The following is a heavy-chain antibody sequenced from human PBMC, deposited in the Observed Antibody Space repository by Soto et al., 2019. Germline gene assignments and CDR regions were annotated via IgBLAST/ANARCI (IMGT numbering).Heavy chain of an antibody. Sequence: GESLKISCKGSGYSFTSYWIGWVRQMPGKGLEWMGIIYPGDSDTRYSPSFQGQVTISADPSKNQVSLTLTSVTAADTAVYYCARQGSYWGQGALVTVSS. CDR1: GYSFTSYW. V-gene: IGHV5-51*01. CDR3: ARQGSY. CDR2: IYPGDSDT. J-gene: IGHJ4*02.